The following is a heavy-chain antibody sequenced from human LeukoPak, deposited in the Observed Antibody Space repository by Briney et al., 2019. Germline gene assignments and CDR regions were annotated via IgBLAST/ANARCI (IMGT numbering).Heavy chain of an antibody. CDR1: GGSITSYS. CDR2: IYYIGST. V-gene: IGHV4-59*01. Sequence: SETLSLTCTVSGGSITSYSWSWIRQPPGRGLEWIGHIYYIGSTNYNPSLKSRVTISVDTSKNQFSLKLSSVTAADTAVYYCARGGGAPDYWGQGTLVTVSS. D-gene: IGHD2-21*01. J-gene: IGHJ4*02. CDR3: ARGGGAPDY.